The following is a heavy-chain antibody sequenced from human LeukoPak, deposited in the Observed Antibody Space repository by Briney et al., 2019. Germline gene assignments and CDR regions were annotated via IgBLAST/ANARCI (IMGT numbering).Heavy chain of an antibody. CDR2: INPSGGST. CDR3: ARGYCSGGSCYSNWFDP. V-gene: IGHV1-46*01. CDR1: GYTFTSYY. Sequence: ASVKVSCKASGYTFTSYYMHWVRQAPGQGLEWMGIINPSGGSTSYAQKFQGRVTITADKSTSTAYMELSSLRSEDTAVYYCARGYCSGGSCYSNWFDPWGQGTLVTVSS. D-gene: IGHD2-15*01. J-gene: IGHJ5*02.